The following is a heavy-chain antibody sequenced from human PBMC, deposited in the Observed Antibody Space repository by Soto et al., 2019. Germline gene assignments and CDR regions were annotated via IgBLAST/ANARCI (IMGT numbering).Heavy chain of an antibody. J-gene: IGHJ5*02. Sequence: ASVKVSCKASGYTFTSYGISWVRQAPGQGLEWMGWISAYNGNTNYAQKLQGRVTMTTDTSTSTAYMELRSLRSDDTAVHYCARVGITLVEADGTMAFVDPWGQGTLVTVSS. CDR1: GYTFTSYG. V-gene: IGHV1-18*04. CDR3: ARVGITLVEADGTMAFVDP. D-gene: IGHD6-13*01. CDR2: ISAYNGNT.